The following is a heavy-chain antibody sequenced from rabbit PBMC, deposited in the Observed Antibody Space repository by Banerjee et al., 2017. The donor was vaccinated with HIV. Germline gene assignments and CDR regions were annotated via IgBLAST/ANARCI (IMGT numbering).Heavy chain of an antibody. Sequence: QEQLEESGGDLVKPEGSLTLTCTASGFSFSSSYYMCWVRQAPGKGLEWIGYIYAGSGNTWYANWVNGRFTISKTSSTTVTLQLNSLTAADTATYFCARGDAGSSWGLDLWGPGTLVTV. V-gene: IGHV1S45*01. J-gene: IGHJ3*01. D-gene: IGHD4-2*01. CDR2: IYAGSGNT. CDR3: ARGDAGSSWGLDL. CDR1: GFSFSSSYY.